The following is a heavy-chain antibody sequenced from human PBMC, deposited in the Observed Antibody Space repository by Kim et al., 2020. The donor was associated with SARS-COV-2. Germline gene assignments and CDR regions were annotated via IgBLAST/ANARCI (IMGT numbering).Heavy chain of an antibody. Sequence: GVSLRLSCEASGFTFNNYWMNWVRQGPGKGLVWVSRIKGDGSDTHYADSVKGRFTISRDNAKNTLHLQLNSLGVEDTAIYFCARGTFQQGFDPWGQGTLVTVSS. J-gene: IGHJ5*02. CDR2: IKGDGSDT. CDR3: ARGTFQQGFDP. D-gene: IGHD6-13*01. V-gene: IGHV3-74*01. CDR1: GFTFNNYW.